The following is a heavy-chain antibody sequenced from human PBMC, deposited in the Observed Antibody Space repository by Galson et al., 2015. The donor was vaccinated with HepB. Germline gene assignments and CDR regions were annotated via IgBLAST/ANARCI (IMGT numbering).Heavy chain of an antibody. V-gene: IGHV3-66*02. CDR1: GFTISSNH. Sequence: SLRLSCAASGFTISSNHMTWVRQAPGKGLEWVSVLYSDDSTTYADSVKGRFTISRDSSNNTLYLQMNSLRVEDTAIYYCARDSVVPAAVAQVGWFDPWGQGALVTVSS. J-gene: IGHJ5*02. CDR3: ARDSVVPAAVAQVGWFDP. CDR2: LYSDDST. D-gene: IGHD2-2*01.